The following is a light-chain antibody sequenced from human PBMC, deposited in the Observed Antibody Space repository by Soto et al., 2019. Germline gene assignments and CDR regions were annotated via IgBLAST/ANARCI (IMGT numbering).Light chain of an antibody. CDR3: QQYYTWPVT. Sequence: IVMTQSPTTLSVSPWESVNLYSRASQGITRNLSWYQQKPGQAPRLLISGASTGATGIPARFSGSGSGTEFTLTINSLQSEDSAVYSCQQYYTWPVTFGGGTKVDIK. V-gene: IGKV3-15*01. CDR1: QGITRN. J-gene: IGKJ4*01. CDR2: GAS.